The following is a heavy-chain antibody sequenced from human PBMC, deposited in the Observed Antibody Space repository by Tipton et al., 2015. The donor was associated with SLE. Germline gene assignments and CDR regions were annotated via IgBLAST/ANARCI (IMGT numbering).Heavy chain of an antibody. CDR2: IYYSGST. CDR3: ARVHPGIAAEGYYYYYMDV. CDR1: GGSISSSSYY. Sequence: TLSLTCTVSGGSISSSSYYWGWIRQPPGKGLEWIGSIYYSGSTYYNPSLKSRVTISVDTSKNQFSLKLNSVTAADTAVYYCARVHPGIAAEGYYYYYMDVWGKGTTVTVSS. V-gene: IGHV4-39*07. D-gene: IGHD6-13*01. J-gene: IGHJ6*03.